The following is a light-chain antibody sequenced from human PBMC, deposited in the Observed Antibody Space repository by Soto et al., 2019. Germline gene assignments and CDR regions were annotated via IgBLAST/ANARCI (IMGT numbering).Light chain of an antibody. CDR1: QSVSSY. CDR2: DAS. CDR3: QQRSNLIT. J-gene: IGKJ5*01. V-gene: IGKV3-11*01. Sequence: EIVLTRSRGTLSLSPGERATLSCRSSQSVSSYLAWYQQKPGQAPRLLIYDASNRATGVPARFSGSGSGTDFTLTISSLEPEDFAVYYCQQRSNLITFGQGTRLEIK.